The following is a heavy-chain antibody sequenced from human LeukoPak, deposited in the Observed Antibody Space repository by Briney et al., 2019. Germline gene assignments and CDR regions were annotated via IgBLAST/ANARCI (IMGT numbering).Heavy chain of an antibody. D-gene: IGHD6-19*01. J-gene: IGHJ3*02. Sequence: PGGSLRLSCAASGFTFDDYGMHWVRQAPGKGLEWVSGISWNSGSIGYADSVKGRFTISRDNAKNSLYLQMNSLRAEDTALYYCAKDSIAVGTGDAFDIWGQGTMVTVSS. CDR1: GFTFDDYG. CDR3: AKDSIAVGTGDAFDI. V-gene: IGHV3-9*01. CDR2: ISWNSGSI.